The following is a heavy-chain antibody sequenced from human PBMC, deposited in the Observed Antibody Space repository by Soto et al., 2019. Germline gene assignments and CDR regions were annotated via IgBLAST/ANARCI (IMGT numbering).Heavy chain of an antibody. J-gene: IGHJ6*03. D-gene: IGHD2-2*01. CDR1: GGSISSSNW. CDR3: ARGGSDCSSTSCYERRDYYYMDV. V-gene: IGHV4-4*02. Sequence: SETLSLTCAVSGGSISSSNWWSWVRQPPGKGLEWIGEIYHSGSTNYNPSLKSRVTISVDKSKNQFSLKLSSVTAADTAVYYCARGGSDCSSTSCYERRDYYYMDVWGKGTTVTVSS. CDR2: IYHSGST.